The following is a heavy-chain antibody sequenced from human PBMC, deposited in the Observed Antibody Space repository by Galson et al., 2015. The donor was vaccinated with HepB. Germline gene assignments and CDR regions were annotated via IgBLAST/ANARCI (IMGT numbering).Heavy chain of an antibody. CDR2: IYYSGST. CDR3: ARVTIWRDYYYGMDV. J-gene: IGHJ6*02. V-gene: IGHV4-59*01. CDR1: GGSIRSYY. Sequence: LSLTCTVSGGSIRSYYWSWIQQPPGKGLEWIGYIYYSGSTNYNPSLKSRGTISVDTSKNQFSLKLSPVTAADTAVYYCARVTIWRDYYYGMDVWGQGTTVTVSS. D-gene: IGHD3-3*01.